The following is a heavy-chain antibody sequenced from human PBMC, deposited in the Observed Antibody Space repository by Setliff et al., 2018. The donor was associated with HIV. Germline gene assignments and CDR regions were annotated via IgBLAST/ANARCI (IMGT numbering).Heavy chain of an antibody. CDR1: GGSFSGYY. J-gene: IGHJ4*02. V-gene: IGHV4-59*01. D-gene: IGHD3-16*01. CDR2: VYSTGST. CDR3: ARDLVGKNYVDY. Sequence: SETLSLTCTVYGGSFSGYYWSWIRQPPGKGLEWIGYVYSTGSTNSKSSLKSRVTISVDTSKNQFSLKLSSVTAADTAVYYCARDLVGKNYVDYWGQGTLVTVSS.